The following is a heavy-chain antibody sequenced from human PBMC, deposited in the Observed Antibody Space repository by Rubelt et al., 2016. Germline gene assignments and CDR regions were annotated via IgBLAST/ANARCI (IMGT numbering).Heavy chain of an antibody. J-gene: IGHJ4*02. CDR1: GYSFTTYS. CDR3: ATGYSSGWYVAY. D-gene: IGHD6-19*01. V-gene: IGHV1-3*01. Sequence: QVQLVQSGAEAKKPGASVKVSCKAAGYSFTTYSIHWVRRAPGQRLEWMGWINAGNGNTKYSQKFQGRVTMTRATSAVTAYMELSSLRSEDTAIYYCATGYSSGWYVAYWGQGTLVTVSS. CDR2: INAGNGNT.